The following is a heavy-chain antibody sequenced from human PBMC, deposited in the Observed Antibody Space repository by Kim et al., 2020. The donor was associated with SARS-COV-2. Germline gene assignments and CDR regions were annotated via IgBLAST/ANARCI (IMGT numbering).Heavy chain of an antibody. CDR2: INTNTGNP. V-gene: IGHV7-4-1*02. Sequence: ASVKVSCKASGYTFTSNAMNWVRQAPGQGLEWMGWINTNTGNPTYAQGFTGRFVFSLDTSVSTAYLQISSLKAEDTAVYYCARDYIWRIGGSYYYYYMDVWGKGTTVTVFS. D-gene: IGHD3-16*01. CDR1: GYTFTSNA. CDR3: ARDYIWRIGGSYYYYYMDV. J-gene: IGHJ6*03.